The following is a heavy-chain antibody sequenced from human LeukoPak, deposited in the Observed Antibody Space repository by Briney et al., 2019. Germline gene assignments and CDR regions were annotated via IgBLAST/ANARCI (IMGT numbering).Heavy chain of an antibody. V-gene: IGHV4-59*01. D-gene: IGHD2-15*01. CDR2: IYYSGST. J-gene: IGHJ4*02. Sequence: TSETLSLTCTVSGGSISSYYWSWIRQPPGKGLEWIGYIYYSGSTNYSPSLKSRVTISVDTSKNQFSLKLSSVTAADTAVYYCARVSSGVYFDYWGQGTLVTVSS. CDR3: ARVSSGVYFDY. CDR1: GGSISSYY.